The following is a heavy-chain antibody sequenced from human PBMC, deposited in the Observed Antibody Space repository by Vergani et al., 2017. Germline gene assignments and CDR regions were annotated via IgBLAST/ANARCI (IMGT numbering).Heavy chain of an antibody. Sequence: EVQLLESGGGLVQPGGSLRLSCAASGFTFSSYAMSWVRQAPGKGLEWVSVIYSGGSSTYYADSVKGRFTISRDNSKNTLYLQMNSLRADDTAVYYCAKFWSGYIDYYMDVWGKGTTVTVSS. CDR3: AKFWSGYIDYYMDV. CDR2: IYSGGSST. CDR1: GFTFSSYA. D-gene: IGHD3-3*01. J-gene: IGHJ6*03. V-gene: IGHV3-23*03.